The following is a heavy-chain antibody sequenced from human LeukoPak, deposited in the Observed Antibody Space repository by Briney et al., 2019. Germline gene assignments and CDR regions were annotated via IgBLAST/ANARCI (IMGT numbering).Heavy chain of an antibody. D-gene: IGHD5-18*01. CDR2: IYHGGNT. J-gene: IGHJ4*02. CDR1: GGSISSSNW. V-gene: IGHV4-4*02. Sequence: SGTLSLTCAVSGGSISSSNWWSWVRQPPGKGLEWIGEIYHGGNTNYNPSLKSRATISVDKSKNQFSLKLSSVTAADTAVYYCAISTAWRYYFDYWGQGTLVTVSS. CDR3: AISTAWRYYFDY.